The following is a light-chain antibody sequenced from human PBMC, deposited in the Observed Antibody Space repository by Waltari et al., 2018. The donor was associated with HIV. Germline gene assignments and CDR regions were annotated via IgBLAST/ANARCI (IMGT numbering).Light chain of an antibody. CDR1: SLGTQY. V-gene: IGLV3-1*01. Sequence: SHELTQSPSLSVSPGQTASVTCSGDSLGTQYVYWYQHKPGQSPVLVLYHDTKRPSGIPERFAGSNSGNTATLTISGTQVMDEADYYCQAWDSNTAVFGSGTNVTVL. J-gene: IGLJ1*01. CDR3: QAWDSNTAV. CDR2: HDT.